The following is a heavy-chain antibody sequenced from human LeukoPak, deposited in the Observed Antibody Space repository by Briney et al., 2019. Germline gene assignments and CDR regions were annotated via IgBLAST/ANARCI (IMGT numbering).Heavy chain of an antibody. Sequence: PGGSLRLSCAASGFTFSDYYMSWIRQAPGKGLEWLAYITRSGDTIFYADSVRGRFTISRDNAKNSLYLRMNSLRAEDTAVYYCARASCGGDCNFHYYYYMDVWGKGTTVTISS. CDR3: ARASCGGDCNFHYYYYMDV. J-gene: IGHJ6*03. CDR1: GFTFSDYY. V-gene: IGHV3-11*01. CDR2: ITRSGDTI. D-gene: IGHD2-21*02.